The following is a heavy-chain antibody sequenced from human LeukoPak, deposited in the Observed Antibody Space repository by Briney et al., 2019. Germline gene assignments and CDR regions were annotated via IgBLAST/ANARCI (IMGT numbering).Heavy chain of an antibody. CDR3: ARDRGAPDSFDL. J-gene: IGHJ3*01. CDR2: ISSDGSSA. Sequence: GGSLRLSCATSGFTFSVYWMYWVRQAPGKGLVWVSRISSDGSSATYADSVKGRFTMSRDNAKNTLYLQMSSLRAEDTAVYYCARDRGAPDSFDLWGLGTMVTVSS. D-gene: IGHD3-10*01. V-gene: IGHV3-74*01. CDR1: GFTFSVYW.